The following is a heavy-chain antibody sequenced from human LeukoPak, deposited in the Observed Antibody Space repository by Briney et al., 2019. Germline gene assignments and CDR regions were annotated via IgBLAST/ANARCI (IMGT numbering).Heavy chain of an antibody. V-gene: IGHV1-3*01. CDR1: GYTFTSYA. Sequence: ASVKVSCKASGYTFTSYAMHWVRQAPGQRLEWMGWINAGNGNTKYSQKFQGRVTITRDTSASTAYMELSSLRSEDTAVYYCARTIYDSSGYYPRGYFDYWGQGTLVTVSS. CDR3: ARTIYDSSGYYPRGYFDY. D-gene: IGHD3-22*01. J-gene: IGHJ4*02. CDR2: INAGNGNT.